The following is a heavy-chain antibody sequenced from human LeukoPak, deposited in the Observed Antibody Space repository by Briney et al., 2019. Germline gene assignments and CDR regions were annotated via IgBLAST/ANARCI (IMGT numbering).Heavy chain of an antibody. Sequence: GGSLRLSCAASGFTFSSYAMSWVSQAPGKGLEWVSAISGSGGSTYYADSVKGRFTISRDNSKNTLYLQMNSLRAEDTAVYYCAKGRMYYYGSGSLEDVWGQGTTVTVSS. D-gene: IGHD3-10*01. J-gene: IGHJ6*02. V-gene: IGHV3-23*01. CDR1: GFTFSSYA. CDR2: ISGSGGST. CDR3: AKGRMYYYGSGSLEDV.